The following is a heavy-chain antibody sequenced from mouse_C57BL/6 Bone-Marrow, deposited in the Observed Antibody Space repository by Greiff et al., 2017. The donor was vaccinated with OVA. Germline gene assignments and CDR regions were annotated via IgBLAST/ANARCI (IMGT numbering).Heavy chain of an antibody. CDR2: ISYDGSN. CDR1: GYSITSGYF. D-gene: IGHD1-1*01. Sequence: VQLQQSGPGLVKPSQSLSLTCSVTGYSITSGYFWNWIRQFPGNQLEWVGYISYDGSNNYNPSLKNRISITRDTSKNQFFLKLNSVTTEDTATYYCARDRVLRYYFDYWGQGTTLTVSS. CDR3: ARDRVLRYYFDY. V-gene: IGHV3-6*01. J-gene: IGHJ2*01.